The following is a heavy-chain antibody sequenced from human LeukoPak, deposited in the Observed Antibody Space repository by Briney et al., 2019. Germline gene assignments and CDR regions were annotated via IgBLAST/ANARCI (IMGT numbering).Heavy chain of an antibody. D-gene: IGHD4-17*01. V-gene: IGHV3-30-3*01. CDR2: ISYDGSNK. Sequence: PGRSLRLSCAASGFTFSSYAMHWVRQAPGKGLEWVAVISYDGSNKYYADPVKGRFTISRDNSKNTLYLQMNSLRAEDTAVYYCARSKDYGDHYYYYYGMDVWGQGTTVTVSS. CDR3: ARSKDYGDHYYYYYGMDV. CDR1: GFTFSSYA. J-gene: IGHJ6*02.